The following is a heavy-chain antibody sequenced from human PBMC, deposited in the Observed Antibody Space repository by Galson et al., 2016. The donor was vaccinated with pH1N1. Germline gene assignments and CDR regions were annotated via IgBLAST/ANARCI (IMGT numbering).Heavy chain of an antibody. CDR2: IKQDGSKI. Sequence: SLRLSCAASGFTFSSYWMNWVRQAPGKGLEWVANIKQDGSKIYYVDSVKGRFTISRDNARNSLYLQMNSLRAEDKAVYYCARAIATADSLWGQGTLVTVSS. D-gene: IGHD6-13*01. V-gene: IGHV3-7*01. CDR1: GFTFSSYW. CDR3: ARAIATADSL. J-gene: IGHJ4*02.